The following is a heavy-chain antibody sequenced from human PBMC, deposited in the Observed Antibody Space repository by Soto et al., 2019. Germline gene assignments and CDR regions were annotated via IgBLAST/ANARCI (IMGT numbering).Heavy chain of an antibody. CDR1: GYTFTGYH. CDR2: INPNSGGT. Sequence: GASVKVSCKASGYTFTGYHMHWVRQAPGQGLEWMGWINPNSGGTNYAQKFQGRVTMTRDTSISTAYMELSRLRSDDTAVYYCARVRIYCSSTSCYSSGGGDKYYGMDVWGQGTTVTVSS. J-gene: IGHJ6*02. D-gene: IGHD2-2*01. V-gene: IGHV1-2*02. CDR3: ARVRIYCSSTSCYSSGGGDKYYGMDV.